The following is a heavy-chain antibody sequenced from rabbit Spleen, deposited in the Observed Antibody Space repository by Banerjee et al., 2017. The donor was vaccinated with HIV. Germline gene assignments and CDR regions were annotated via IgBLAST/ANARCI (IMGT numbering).Heavy chain of an antibody. D-gene: IGHD1-1*01. CDR3: ARDTSSSFSSYGMDL. V-gene: IGHV1S40*01. CDR2: IFTGNIKT. J-gene: IGHJ6*01. Sequence: WVRQAPGKGLEWIGCIFTGNIKTYYASWAKGRFTISKTSSTTVTLQMTSLTVADTATYFCARDTSSSFSSYGMDLWGPGTLVTVS.